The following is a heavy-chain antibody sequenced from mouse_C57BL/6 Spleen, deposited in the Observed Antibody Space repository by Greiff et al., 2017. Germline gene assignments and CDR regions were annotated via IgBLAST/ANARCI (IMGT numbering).Heavy chain of an antibody. V-gene: IGHV1-64*01. CDR2: IHPNSGST. D-gene: IGHD1-1*01. J-gene: IGHJ2*01. CDR3: ARGYYYGSSYHFDY. Sequence: VQLQQPGAELVKPGASVKLSCKASGYTFTSYWMHWVKQRPGQGLEWIGMIHPNSGSTNYNEKFKSKATLTVDKSSSTAYMQLSRLTSEDSAVYYCARGYYYGSSYHFDYWGQGTTLTVSS. CDR1: GYTFTSYW.